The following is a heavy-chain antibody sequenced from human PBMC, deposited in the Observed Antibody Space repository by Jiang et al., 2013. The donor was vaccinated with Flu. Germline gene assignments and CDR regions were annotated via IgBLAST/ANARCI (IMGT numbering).Heavy chain of an antibody. Sequence: GPGLVKPSGTLSLTCAVSGGSISSSNWWSWVRQPPGKGLEWIGEIYHSGSTNYNPSLKSRVTISVDKSKNQFSLKLSSVTAADTAVYYCARVPPYDYVWGTISSYYFDYWGQGTRGHRLL. D-gene: IGHD3-16*01. CDR3: ARVPPYDYVWGTISSYYFDY. V-gene: IGHV4-4*02. CDR2: IYHSGST. J-gene: IGHJ4*02. CDR1: GGSISSSNW.